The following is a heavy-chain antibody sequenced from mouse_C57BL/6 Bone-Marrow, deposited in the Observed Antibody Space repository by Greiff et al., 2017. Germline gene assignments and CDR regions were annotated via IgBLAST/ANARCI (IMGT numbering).Heavy chain of an antibody. CDR3: AATVVAEFDV. D-gene: IGHD1-1*01. V-gene: IGHV1-81*01. Sequence: QVQLQQSGAELARPGASVKLSCKASGYTFTSYGISWVKQRTGQGLEWIGEIYPRSGNTYYNEKFKGKATLTADKSSSTAYMELRSLTSEDSAVYFCAATVVAEFDVWGTGTTVTVSS. J-gene: IGHJ1*03. CDR1: GYTFTSYG. CDR2: IYPRSGNT.